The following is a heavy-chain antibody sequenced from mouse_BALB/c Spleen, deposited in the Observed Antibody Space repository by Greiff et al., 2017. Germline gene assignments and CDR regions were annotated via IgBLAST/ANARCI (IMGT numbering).Heavy chain of an antibody. D-gene: IGHD1-2*01. CDR3: ARDEDSVTTARGFAY. CDR2: ISDGGSYT. V-gene: IGHV5-4*02. CDR1: GFTFSDYY. J-gene: IGHJ3*01. Sequence: EVKLVESGGGLVKPGGSLKLSCAASGFTFSDYYMYWVRQTPEKRLEWVATISDGGSYTYYPDSVKGRFTISRDNAKNNLYLQMSSLKSEDTAMYYRARDEDSVTTARGFAYWGQGTLVTVSA.